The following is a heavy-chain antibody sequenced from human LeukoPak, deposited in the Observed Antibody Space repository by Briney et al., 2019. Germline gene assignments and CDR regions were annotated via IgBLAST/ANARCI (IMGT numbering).Heavy chain of an antibody. Sequence: PSETLSLTCTVSGGSIISYYWTWIRQPPGRGLEWIGYIYYSGSTNYNPSLKSRVTISVDTARNQFSLRLSSVTAADTAVYYCARDYLGYCSSTSCYGPRWFDPWGQGTLVTVSS. CDR2: IYYSGST. D-gene: IGHD2-2*01. CDR3: ARDYLGYCSSTSCYGPRWFDP. J-gene: IGHJ5*02. V-gene: IGHV4-59*01. CDR1: GGSIISYY.